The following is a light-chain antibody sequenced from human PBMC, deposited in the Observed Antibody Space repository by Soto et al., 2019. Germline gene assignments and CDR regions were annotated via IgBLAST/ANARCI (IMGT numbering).Light chain of an antibody. Sequence: DIQMTQSPSFVSASVGDRVIITCRASQDISGRLAWYQQKPGEAPRLLIYAASKLQRGVPSRFSGSYSGIVFTLTVSDLTPEDFTTYYCKKADSSPLTFGGGTKVEIK. CDR2: AAS. V-gene: IGKV1D-12*01. CDR3: KKADSSPLT. J-gene: IGKJ4*01. CDR1: QDISGR.